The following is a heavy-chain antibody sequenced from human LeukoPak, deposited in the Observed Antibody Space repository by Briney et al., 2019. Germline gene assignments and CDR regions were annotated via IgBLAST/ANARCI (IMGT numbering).Heavy chain of an antibody. CDR1: GFTFSDYY. Sequence: GGSLRLSCVASGFTFSDYYMSWIRQAPGKGLEWISYISSSDSPRFYANSVKGRFTVSRDNSKNTLYLQMSSLRAEDTAVYYCAKDERNWNYNLASQTYDWGQGTLVTVSS. D-gene: IGHD1-7*01. CDR2: ISSSDSPR. V-gene: IGHV3-11*01. J-gene: IGHJ4*02. CDR3: AKDERNWNYNLASQTYD.